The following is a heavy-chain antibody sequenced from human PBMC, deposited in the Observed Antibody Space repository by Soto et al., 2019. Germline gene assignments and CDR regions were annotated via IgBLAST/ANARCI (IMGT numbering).Heavy chain of an antibody. V-gene: IGHV3-33*01. CDR2: IWYGGSNK. J-gene: IGHJ4*02. Sequence: GGSLRLSCAASGFTFSSYGMHWVRQAPGKGLEWVAVIWYGGSNKYYADSVKGRFTISRDNSKNTLYLQMNSLRAEDTAVYCCARDVQTRYFFDYWGQGTLVTVSS. CDR1: GFTFSSYG. CDR3: ARDVQTRYFFDY. D-gene: IGHD1-1*01.